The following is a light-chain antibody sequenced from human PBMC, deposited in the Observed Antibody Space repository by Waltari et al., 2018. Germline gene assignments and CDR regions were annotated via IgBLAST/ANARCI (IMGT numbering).Light chain of an antibody. J-gene: IGKJ1*01. V-gene: IGKV3-20*01. CDR1: QSVGRT. CDR2: GAS. CDR3: QHYVRLPAT. Sequence: EIVLTQSPGTLSLSPGERATLSCRASQSVGRTLAWYQQKRGQAPRLIIYGASTRATGIPDRFSGSGSGTDFSLTISRVEPEDFAVYYCQHYVRLPATFGQGTKVEIK.